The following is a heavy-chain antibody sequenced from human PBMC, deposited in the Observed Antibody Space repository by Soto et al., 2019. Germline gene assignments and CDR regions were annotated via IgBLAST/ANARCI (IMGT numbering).Heavy chain of an antibody. CDR2: THYSGST. CDR1: GGSTSSYY. V-gene: IGHV4-59*01. Sequence: PSETLSLTCTVSGGSTSSYYWSWIRQPPGKGLELIGYTHYSGSTNYNPSLKSRVTISVDTSKNQFSLKLRSVTAADTAVYYCAKGDTTMVPDYWGQGSLVTVSS. J-gene: IGHJ4*02. CDR3: AKGDTTMVPDY. D-gene: IGHD5-18*01.